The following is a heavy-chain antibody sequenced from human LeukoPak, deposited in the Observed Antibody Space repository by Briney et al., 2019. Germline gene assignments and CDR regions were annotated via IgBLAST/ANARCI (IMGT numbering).Heavy chain of an antibody. J-gene: IGHJ4*02. V-gene: IGHV4-39*01. Sequence: SETLSLTCTVSGGSISSSSYYWGWIRKPPGKGLEWIGSIYYSGSTYYNPSLKSRVTISVDTSKNQFSLKLSSVTAADTAVYYCARLDMIVVITFDYWGRGTLVTVSS. CDR1: GGSISSSSYY. D-gene: IGHD3-22*01. CDR3: ARLDMIVVITFDY. CDR2: IYYSGST.